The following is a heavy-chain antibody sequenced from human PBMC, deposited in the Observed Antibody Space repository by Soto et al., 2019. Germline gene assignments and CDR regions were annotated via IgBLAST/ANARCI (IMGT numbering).Heavy chain of an antibody. Sequence: QVQLQESGPGLVKPSETLSLTCTVSGGSISSYYWSWIRQPAGKGLEWIGRIYTSGSTNYNPSLKGRGTLSVDTSKNQFSLKLSSVTAADTAVYYCARDIVVVTASPRNWFDPWGQGTLVTVSS. D-gene: IGHD2-21*02. V-gene: IGHV4-4*07. J-gene: IGHJ5*02. CDR1: GGSISSYY. CDR2: IYTSGST. CDR3: ARDIVVVTASPRNWFDP.